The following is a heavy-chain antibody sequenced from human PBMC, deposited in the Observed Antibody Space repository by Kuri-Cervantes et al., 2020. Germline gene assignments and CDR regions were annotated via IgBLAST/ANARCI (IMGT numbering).Heavy chain of an antibody. J-gene: IGHJ4*02. D-gene: IGHD6-13*01. V-gene: IGHV1-46*01. Sequence: ASVKVSCKASGYTFTGYYMHWVRQAPGQGLEWMGIINPSGGSTSYAQKFQGRVTMTRDTSTSTVYMELSSLRSEDTAVYYFARDRGIAAAGSSHLDYWGQGTLVTVSS. CDR2: INPSGGST. CDR3: ARDRGIAAAGSSHLDY. CDR1: GYTFTGYY.